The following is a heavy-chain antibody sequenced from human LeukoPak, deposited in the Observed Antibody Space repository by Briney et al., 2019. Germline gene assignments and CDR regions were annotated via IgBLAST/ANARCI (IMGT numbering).Heavy chain of an antibody. CDR3: ARLLMNRYCSSTSCYTDY. Sequence: GASVKVSCKASGYTFTGYYMHWLRQAPGQGLEWMGWINPNSGGTNYAQKFQSRVTMTRDTSISTAYMELSRLRSDDTAVYYCARLLMNRYCSSTSCYTDYWGQGTLVTVSS. J-gene: IGHJ4*02. D-gene: IGHD2-2*02. CDR2: INPNSGGT. V-gene: IGHV1-2*02. CDR1: GYTFTGYY.